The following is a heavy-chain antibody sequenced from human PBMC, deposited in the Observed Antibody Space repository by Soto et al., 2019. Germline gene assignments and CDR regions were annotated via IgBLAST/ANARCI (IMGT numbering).Heavy chain of an antibody. J-gene: IGHJ4*02. CDR2: ISAYNGNT. Sequence: ASVKVSCKASGYTFTSYGISWVLQAPGQGLEWMGWISAYNGNTNYAQKLQGRVTMTTDTSTSTAYMELRSLRSDDTAVYYCARDLPRYCSSTSCYDFDYWGQGTLVTVSS. CDR1: GYTFTSYG. D-gene: IGHD2-2*01. CDR3: ARDLPRYCSSTSCYDFDY. V-gene: IGHV1-18*04.